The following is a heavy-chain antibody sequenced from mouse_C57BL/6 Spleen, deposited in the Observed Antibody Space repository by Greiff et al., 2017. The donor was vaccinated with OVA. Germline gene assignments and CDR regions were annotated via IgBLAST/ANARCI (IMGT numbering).Heavy chain of an antibody. CDR2: ISSGGDYI. CDR1: GFPFSSYA. Sequence: EVQLVESGEGLVKPGGSLTLSCAASGFPFSSYAMSWVRQPPEKRLEWVAYISSGGDYIYNADTVKGRFTISIDNARNALYLQMSSLKSEDTAMYYCTRDFYYAMDYWGQGTSVTVSS. CDR3: TRDFYYAMDY. V-gene: IGHV5-9-1*02. J-gene: IGHJ4*01.